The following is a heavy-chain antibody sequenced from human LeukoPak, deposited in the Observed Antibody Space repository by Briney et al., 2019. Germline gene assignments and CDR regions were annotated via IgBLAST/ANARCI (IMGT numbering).Heavy chain of an antibody. V-gene: IGHV3-7*04. Sequence: PGGSLRLSCAASGFTFSSYWMSWVRRAPGKGLEWVANIKQDGSKKYYVDSVKGRFTISRDNAKNSLYLQMNSLRAEDTAVYYCARGTIAAAGYYYFDYWGQGTQVTVSS. J-gene: IGHJ4*02. CDR2: IKQDGSKK. D-gene: IGHD6-13*01. CDR3: ARGTIAAAGYYYFDY. CDR1: GFTFSSYW.